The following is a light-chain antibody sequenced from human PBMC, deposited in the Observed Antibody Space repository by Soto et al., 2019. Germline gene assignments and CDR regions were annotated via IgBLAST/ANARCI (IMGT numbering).Light chain of an antibody. V-gene: IGKV1-9*01. CDR3: QQLFSFPPT. CDR1: QGINNY. Sequence: DIQLTQSPSFLSASVGDRVTITCRASQGINNYLAWYQQKPGKAPNLLIYVASTLQSGVPSRFSGSGSGTEFTLTISSLQPEDLGTYYGQQLFSFPPTFGQGTRLEIK. CDR2: VAS. J-gene: IGKJ5*01.